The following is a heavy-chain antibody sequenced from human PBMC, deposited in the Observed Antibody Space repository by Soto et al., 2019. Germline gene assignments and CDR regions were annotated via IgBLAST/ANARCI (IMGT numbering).Heavy chain of an antibody. D-gene: IGHD3-10*01. J-gene: IGHJ4*02. V-gene: IGHV1-69*04. Sequence: VASVKVSCKASGGTFSSYTISWVRQAPGQGLEWMGRIIPILGIANYAQKFQGRVTITADKSTSTAYMELSSLRSEDTAVYYCAREEYYYGSGDFFDYWGQGTLVTVSS. CDR2: IIPILGIA. CDR1: GGTFSSYT. CDR3: AREEYYYGSGDFFDY.